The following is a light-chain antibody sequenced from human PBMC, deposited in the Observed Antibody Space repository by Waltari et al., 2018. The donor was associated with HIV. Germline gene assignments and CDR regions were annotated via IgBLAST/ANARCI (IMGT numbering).Light chain of an antibody. CDR3: CSYAGSSTSL. J-gene: IGLJ1*01. CDR2: EGS. CDR1: SSDVGSYNL. Sequence: QSALTQPASVSGSPGQSITISCTGTSSDVGSYNLVSWYQQHPGKAPKLIIYEGSKRPSGISNRFSGSKSGNTASLTISGLQAEDEADYYCCSYAGSSTSLFGTGTKVTVL. V-gene: IGLV2-23*01.